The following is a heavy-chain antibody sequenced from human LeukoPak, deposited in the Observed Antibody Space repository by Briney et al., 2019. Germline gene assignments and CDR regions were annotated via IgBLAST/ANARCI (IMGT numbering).Heavy chain of an antibody. CDR3: ARDARRDDAFDV. D-gene: IGHD6-6*01. V-gene: IGHV3-30*03. Sequence: PGGSLRLSCAASGFSFSDYNMHWVRQAPGKGLEWMAVISYHGINEYYADSVKGRFTISRDNSKNTLSLQMNSLRTEDTAVYYCARDARRDDAFDVWGQGTMVTVSS. CDR1: GFSFSDYN. J-gene: IGHJ3*01. CDR2: ISYHGINE.